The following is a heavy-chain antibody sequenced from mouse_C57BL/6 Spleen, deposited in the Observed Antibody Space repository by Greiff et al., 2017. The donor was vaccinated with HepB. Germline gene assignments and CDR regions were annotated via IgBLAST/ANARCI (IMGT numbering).Heavy chain of an antibody. J-gene: IGHJ4*01. CDR1: GYTFTSYW. V-gene: IGHV1-52*01. D-gene: IGHD1-1*01. CDR3: ARGDYGSRNAMDY. Sequence: QVQLKQPGAELVRPGSSVKLSCKASGYTFTSYWMHWVKQRPIQGLEWIGNIDPSDSETHYNQKFKDKATLTVDKSSSTAYMQLSSLTSEDSAVYYCARGDYGSRNAMDYWGQGTSVTVSS. CDR2: IDPSDSET.